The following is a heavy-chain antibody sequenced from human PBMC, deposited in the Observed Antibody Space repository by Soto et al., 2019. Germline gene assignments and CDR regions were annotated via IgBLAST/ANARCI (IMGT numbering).Heavy chain of an antibody. V-gene: IGHV1-18*01. CDR1: GYSFTRYG. D-gene: IGHD3-16*01. CDR3: TRDLGGAPSVLIM. CDR2: VSAYSGNT. J-gene: IGHJ4*02. Sequence: ASVKVSCKASGYSFTRYGISWVRRAPGQGLEWMGWVSAYSGNTNYAQKVQDRVIMTTDTSTNTAYMELRSLRSDDTAVYFCTRDLGGAPSVLIMWGQGTLVTVSS.